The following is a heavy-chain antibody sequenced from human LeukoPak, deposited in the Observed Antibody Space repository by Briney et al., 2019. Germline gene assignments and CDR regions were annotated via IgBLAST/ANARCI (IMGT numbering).Heavy chain of an antibody. V-gene: IGHV5-51*01. CDR1: GYTFITYW. D-gene: IGHD3-16*01. Sequence: GESMQISCKGSGYTFITYWIAWVRQMPGKGMEWMGMIFPGDSDTRYSPSFQGQVTFSADKSISTAYLQWSSLKASDTAMYYCARRGNYGDYWGQGTLVTVSS. J-gene: IGHJ4*02. CDR3: ARRGNYGDY. CDR2: IFPGDSDT.